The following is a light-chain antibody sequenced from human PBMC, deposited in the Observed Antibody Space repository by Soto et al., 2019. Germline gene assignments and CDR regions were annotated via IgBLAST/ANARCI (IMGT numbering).Light chain of an antibody. CDR3: QSYDSSLSGYVI. CDR2: GNS. J-gene: IGLJ2*01. CDR1: SSNIGTPYD. Sequence: QSVLTQPPSVSGAPGQRVTIPCTGSSSNIGTPYDVHWYQQLPGTAPKLLIYGNSNRPSGVPDRFSGSKSGTSASLAITGLQAEDEADYYCQSYDSSLSGYVIFGGGTKLTVL. V-gene: IGLV1-40*01.